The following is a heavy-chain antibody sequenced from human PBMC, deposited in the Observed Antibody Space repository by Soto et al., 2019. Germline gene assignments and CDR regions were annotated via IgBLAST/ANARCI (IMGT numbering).Heavy chain of an antibody. V-gene: IGHV4-59*01. CDR1: GGSISSYY. J-gene: IGHJ3*01. D-gene: IGHD4-17*01. CDR3: ARDGLRWSGACDL. CDR2: IYYSGST. Sequence: SETLSLTCTVSGGSISSYYWSWIRQPPGKGLEWIGYIYYSGSTNYNPSLKSRVTISVDTSKNQFSLKLSSVTAADTAVYYCARDGLRWSGACDLWRQETMLTVAS.